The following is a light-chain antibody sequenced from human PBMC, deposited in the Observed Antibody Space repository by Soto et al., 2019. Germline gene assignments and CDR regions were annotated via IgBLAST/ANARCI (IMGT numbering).Light chain of an antibody. J-gene: IGLJ2*01. CDR2: EDN. Sequence: NFMLTQPHSVSESPGKTVTISCTCSSGSIASNYVQWYQQRPGSAPTTVIYEDNQRPSGVPDRFSGSIDSSSNSASLTISGLKTEDEADYYCQSYDSSNQVFGGVTKLTVL. CDR1: SGSIASNY. V-gene: IGLV6-57*04. CDR3: QSYDSSNQV.